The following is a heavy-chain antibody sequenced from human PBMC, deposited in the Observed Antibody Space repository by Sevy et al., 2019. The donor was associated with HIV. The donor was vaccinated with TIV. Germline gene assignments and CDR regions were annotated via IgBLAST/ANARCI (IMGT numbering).Heavy chain of an antibody. CDR2: IRSKAYGGTT. CDR3: TRGQYSSSSWRWYYFDY. V-gene: IGHV3-49*03. J-gene: IGHJ4*02. CDR1: GFTFGDYA. Sequence: GGSLRLSCTGAGFTFGDYAMSWFRQAPGKGLEWVGFIRSKAYGGTTEYAAYVKGRFTISRDDSKPIAYLQMNSLKTEDTAVYYCTRGQYSSSSWRWYYFDYWGQGTLVTVSS. D-gene: IGHD6-6*01.